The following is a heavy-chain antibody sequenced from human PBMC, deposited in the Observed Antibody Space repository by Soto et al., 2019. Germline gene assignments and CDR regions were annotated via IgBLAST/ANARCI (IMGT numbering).Heavy chain of an antibody. CDR1: GYTFTGYY. CDR3: ARDGSTVTATYCYYYYMDV. Sequence: QVQLVQSGAEVKKPGASVKVSCKASGYTFTGYYMHWVRQAPGQGLEWMGWINPNSGGTNYAQKFQGWVTMTRDTSIRTAFMELSRLRSDDTPVYYCARDGSTVTATYCYYYYMDVWGKGTTVTVSS. J-gene: IGHJ6*03. CDR2: INPNSGGT. D-gene: IGHD4-17*01. V-gene: IGHV1-2*04.